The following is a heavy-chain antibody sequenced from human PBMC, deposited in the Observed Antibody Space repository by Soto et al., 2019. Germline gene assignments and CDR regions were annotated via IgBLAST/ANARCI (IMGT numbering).Heavy chain of an antibody. J-gene: IGHJ6*02. CDR1: GFTFSSYS. V-gene: IGHV3-48*02. CDR2: ISSSSSTI. Sequence: EVQLVESGGGLVQPGGSLRLSCAASGFTFSSYSMNWVRQAPGKGLEWVSYISSSSSTIYYADSVKGRFTISRDNAKNSLYLQMNSMRDEDTAVYYCARDILTIFGVVSYYYYYGMDVWGQGTTVTVSS. CDR3: ARDILTIFGVVSYYYYYGMDV. D-gene: IGHD3-3*01.